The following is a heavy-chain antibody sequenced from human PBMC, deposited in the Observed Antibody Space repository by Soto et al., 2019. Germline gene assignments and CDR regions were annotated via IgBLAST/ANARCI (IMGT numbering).Heavy chain of an antibody. Sequence: DVQLLESGGGLVQPEGSLRLSCAASGFTFSSYAMGWVRQGPGKGLEWVAVVSIGGSTHYADSVRGRFTISRDNSKNTLSLQMNSLTAEDTAVYFCGKRRGAGGDFDYWDQGALVTVSS. CDR3: GKRRGAGGDFDY. D-gene: IGHD2-15*01. CDR1: GFTFSSYA. J-gene: IGHJ4*02. CDR2: VSIGGST. V-gene: IGHV3-23*01.